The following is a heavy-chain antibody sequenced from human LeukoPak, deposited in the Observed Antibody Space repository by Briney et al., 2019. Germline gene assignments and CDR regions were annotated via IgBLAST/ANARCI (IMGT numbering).Heavy chain of an antibody. J-gene: IGHJ4*02. CDR3: AKDLSSSWYVYFDY. CDR1: GFTFSSYA. Sequence: GGSLRLSCAASGFTFSSYAISWVRQAPGKGLEWVSAISGSGGSTYYADSVKGRFTISRDNSKNTLYLQMNSLRAEDTAVYYCAKDLSSSWYVYFDYWGQGTLVTVSS. CDR2: ISGSGGST. V-gene: IGHV3-23*01. D-gene: IGHD6-13*01.